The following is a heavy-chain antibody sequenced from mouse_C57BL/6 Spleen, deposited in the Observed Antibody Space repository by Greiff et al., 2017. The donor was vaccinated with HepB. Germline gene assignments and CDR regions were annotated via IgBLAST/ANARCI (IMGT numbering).Heavy chain of an antibody. CDR2: INPYNGDT. Sequence: EVQLQQSGPELVKPGDSVKISCKASGYSFTGYFMNWVMQSHGKSLEWIGRINPYNGDTFYNQKFKGKATLTVDKSSSTAHMALRSLTSEDSAVYYCASEDSYGSSYEAMDYWGQGTSVTVSS. V-gene: IGHV1-20*01. CDR1: GYSFTGYF. CDR3: ASEDSYGSSYEAMDY. D-gene: IGHD1-1*01. J-gene: IGHJ4*01.